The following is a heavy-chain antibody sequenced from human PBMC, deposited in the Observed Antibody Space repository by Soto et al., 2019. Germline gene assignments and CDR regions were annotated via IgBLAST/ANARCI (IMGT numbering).Heavy chain of an antibody. V-gene: IGHV3-74*01. D-gene: IGHD6-13*01. CDR1: GFTFSSYW. CDR2: INSDGSRT. Sequence: EVQLVVSGGGLVQPGESLRLSCAASGFTFSSYWMHWVRQAPGKGLVWVSRINSDGSRTNYADSVKGRFTVSRDNAKNTQYLQMNSLRAEDTAVYYCARVLTGSWNWFDPWGQGTLVTVSS. J-gene: IGHJ5*02. CDR3: ARVLTGSWNWFDP.